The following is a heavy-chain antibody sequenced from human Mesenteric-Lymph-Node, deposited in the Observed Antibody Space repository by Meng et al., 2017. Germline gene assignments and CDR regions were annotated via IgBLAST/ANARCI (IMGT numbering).Heavy chain of an antibody. CDR1: GFTFRSYA. CDR3: ARVSRYCTSNICYPQYAFDI. D-gene: IGHD2-2*01. CDR2: ISGSGGST. Sequence: GESLKISCAASGFTFRSYAMSWVRQAPGTGLEWVSAISGSGGSTYYADSVKGRFTISRDNSKHKLYLQMNSLRAEDTAVYYCARVSRYCTSNICYPQYAFDIWGQGTMVTVSS. J-gene: IGHJ3*02. V-gene: IGHV3-23*01.